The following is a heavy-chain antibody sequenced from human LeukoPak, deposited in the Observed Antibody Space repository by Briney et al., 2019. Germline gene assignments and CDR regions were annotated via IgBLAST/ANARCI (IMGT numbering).Heavy chain of an antibody. CDR1: VFSFSTFW. D-gene: IGHD1-26*01. Sequence: GGSLRLSCAASVFSFSTFWMHWVRQVPGKGLVWVSRVNPDGSSTSYADSVKGRFTISRDNAKNTVYLQMNSLRDEDTAVYYCVSDSESRSGGDYWGQGTLVTVSS. CDR3: VSDSESRSGGDY. V-gene: IGHV3-74*01. J-gene: IGHJ4*02. CDR2: VNPDGSST.